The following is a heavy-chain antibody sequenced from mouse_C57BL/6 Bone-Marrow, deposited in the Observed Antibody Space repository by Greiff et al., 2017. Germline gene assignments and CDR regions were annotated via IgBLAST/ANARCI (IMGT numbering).Heavy chain of an antibody. CDR3: ARWDGYSYWYCDV. J-gene: IGHJ1*03. CDR2: IFPGSGST. Sequence: VQLQQSGPELVKPGASVKISCKASGYTFTDSYLNWVKQRPGQGLEWIGWIFPGSGSTYYNEKFKGKATLTVDKSSSTAYMLLSSLTSEDSAVYFGARWDGYSYWYCDVWGTGTTVTVSS. CDR1: GYTFTDSY. D-gene: IGHD2-3*01. V-gene: IGHV1-75*01.